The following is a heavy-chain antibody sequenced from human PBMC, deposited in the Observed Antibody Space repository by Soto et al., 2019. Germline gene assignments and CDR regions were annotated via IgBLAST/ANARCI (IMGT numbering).Heavy chain of an antibody. CDR2: IIPIFGTA. CDR3: ANQNIVGSSLFFDY. V-gene: IGHV1-69*13. D-gene: IGHD2-21*01. Sequence: ASVKVSCKASGGTFSSYAISWVRQAPGQGLEWMGGIIPIFGTANYAQKFQGRVTITADESTSTAYMELSSLRSEDTAVYYCANQNIVGSSLFFDYWGQGTLVTVSS. CDR1: GGTFSSYA. J-gene: IGHJ4*02.